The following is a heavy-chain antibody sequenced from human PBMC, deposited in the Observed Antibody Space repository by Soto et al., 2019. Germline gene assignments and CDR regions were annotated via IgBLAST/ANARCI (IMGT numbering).Heavy chain of an antibody. V-gene: IGHV3-33*01. CDR3: ARDLLRGVTDYYYGMDV. CDR1: GFTFSSYG. Sequence: QVQLVESGGGVVQPGRSLRLSCAVSGFTFSSYGMHWVRQAPGKGLEWVAVIWHDGSNKYYADSVKGRFTISRDNSKNTLYLQMNSLRAEATGVYYCARDLLRGVTDYYYGMDVWGQGTTVTVSS. D-gene: IGHD3-10*01. J-gene: IGHJ6*02. CDR2: IWHDGSNK.